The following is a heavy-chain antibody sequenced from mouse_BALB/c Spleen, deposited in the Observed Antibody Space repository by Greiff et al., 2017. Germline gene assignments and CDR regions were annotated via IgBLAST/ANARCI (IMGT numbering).Heavy chain of an antibody. CDR3: ARVELGYYYAMDY. CDR2: IWGDGST. J-gene: IGHJ4*01. CDR1: GFSLTGYG. D-gene: IGHD4-1*01. V-gene: IGHV2-6-7*01. Sequence: VKLMESGPGLVAPSQSLSITCTVSGFSLTGYGVNWVRQPPGKGLEWLGMIWGDGSTDYNSALKSRLSISKDNSKSQVFLKMNSLQTDDTARYYCARVELGYYYAMDYWGQGTSVTVSS.